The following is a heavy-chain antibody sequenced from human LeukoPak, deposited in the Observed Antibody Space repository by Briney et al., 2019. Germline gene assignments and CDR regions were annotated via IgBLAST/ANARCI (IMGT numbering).Heavy chain of an antibody. CDR2: INHSGST. Sequence: KPSETLSLTCAVYGGSFSGYYWSWIRQPPGKGLEWIGEINHSGSTNYNPSLKSRVTISVDTSKNQFSLKLSSVTAADTAVYYCARGIAARRGETDYWGQGTLVTVSS. V-gene: IGHV4-34*01. D-gene: IGHD6-6*01. CDR3: ARGIAARRGETDY. J-gene: IGHJ4*02. CDR1: GGSFSGYY.